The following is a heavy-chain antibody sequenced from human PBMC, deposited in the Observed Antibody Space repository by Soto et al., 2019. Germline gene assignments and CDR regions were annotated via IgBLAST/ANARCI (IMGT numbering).Heavy chain of an antibody. CDR3: ATKTGGGWEDGMDV. J-gene: IGHJ6*02. CDR2: IYYSGST. D-gene: IGHD6-19*01. Sequence: SETLSLTCTVSGGSISSSRYYWGWIRQPPGKGLEWIGSIYYSGSTYYNASLKSRVTISVDTSKNQFSLKLSSVTAADTAVYYCATKTGGGWEDGMDVWGQGTTVTAP. V-gene: IGHV4-39*01. CDR1: GGSISSSRYY.